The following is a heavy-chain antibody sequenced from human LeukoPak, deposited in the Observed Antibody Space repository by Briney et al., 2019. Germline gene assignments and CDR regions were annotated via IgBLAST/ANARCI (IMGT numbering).Heavy chain of an antibody. CDR2: IYTRGSI. Sequence: SQTLSLTCTVSYDSISDGSYYWNWIRQPAGKGLEWIGRIYTRGSINYSPSFKSRITISMDTSENQFSLELKSVTAADTAVYDCAREKAFGYPDAFDIWGPGTMVTVSS. D-gene: IGHD5-18*01. V-gene: IGHV4-61*02. J-gene: IGHJ3*02. CDR3: AREKAFGYPDAFDI. CDR1: YDSISDGSYY.